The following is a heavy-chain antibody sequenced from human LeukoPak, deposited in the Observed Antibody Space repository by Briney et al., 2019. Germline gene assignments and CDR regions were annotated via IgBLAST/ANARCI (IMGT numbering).Heavy chain of an antibody. Sequence: PGGSLRLSCAASGFTFSSYWMSWVRQAPGKGLEWVANIKQDGSEKYYVDSVKDRFTISRDDAKNSLYLQMNSLRVEDTAVYYCARSADMGLQLTWLKYWGQGILVTVSS. CDR2: IKQDGSEK. CDR3: ARSADMGLQLTWLKY. CDR1: GFTFSSYW. D-gene: IGHD5-24*01. J-gene: IGHJ4*02. V-gene: IGHV3-7*01.